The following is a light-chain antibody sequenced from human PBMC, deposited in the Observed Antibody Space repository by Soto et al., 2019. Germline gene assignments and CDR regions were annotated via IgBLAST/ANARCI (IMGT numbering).Light chain of an antibody. Sequence: DIVMTQSPDSLAVSLGERATINSKSSQSVLYSSNNKNYLAWYQQKPGQSPKLLISWGFIRESGVPDRFSGSESGTDFTLTISSLQAEDVAVYYCHQYYGSPPRTFGQGTKVEIK. CDR2: WGF. V-gene: IGKV4-1*01. CDR3: HQYYGSPPRT. CDR1: QSVLYSSNNKNY. J-gene: IGKJ1*01.